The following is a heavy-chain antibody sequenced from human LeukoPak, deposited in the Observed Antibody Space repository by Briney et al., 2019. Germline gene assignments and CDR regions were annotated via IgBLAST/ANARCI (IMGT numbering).Heavy chain of an antibody. CDR1: GSSISSGDYY. CDR2: MYYSGST. CDR3: ARPYYYDSRIDH. J-gene: IGHJ5*02. Sequence: PSETLSLTCTVYGSSISSGDYYWRWIRQPPGKGLEWIEYMYYSGSTYYNPSLKSRVTMSGETSNSTLSLMLSSATAADTALYYCARPYYYDSRIDHWGQGILVTVSS. D-gene: IGHD3-22*01. V-gene: IGHV4-30-4*01.